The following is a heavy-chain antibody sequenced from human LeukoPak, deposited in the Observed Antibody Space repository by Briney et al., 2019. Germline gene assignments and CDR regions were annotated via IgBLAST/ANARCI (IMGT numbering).Heavy chain of an antibody. CDR3: ARGRYEYDYVWGSYRYTGPFDY. J-gene: IGHJ4*02. D-gene: IGHD3-16*02. V-gene: IGHV4-59*12. CDR2: IYYSGST. CDR1: GGSISSYY. Sequence: PSETLSLTCTVSGGSISSYYWSWIRQPSGKGLEWIGYIYYSGSTNYNPSLKSRVTISVDTSKNQFSLKLSSVTAADTAVYYCARGRYEYDYVWGSYRYTGPFDYWGQGTLVTVSS.